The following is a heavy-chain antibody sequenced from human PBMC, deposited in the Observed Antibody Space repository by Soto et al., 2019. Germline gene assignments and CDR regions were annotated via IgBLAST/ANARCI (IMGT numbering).Heavy chain of an antibody. D-gene: IGHD6-13*01. J-gene: IGHJ6*02. CDR1: GYTFTGYY. CDR2: INPNSGGT. Sequence: QVQLVQSGAEVKKPGASVKVSCKASGYTFTGYYMHWVRQAPGQGLEWMGWINPNSGGTNYAQKFQGWVTMTRDTSFSTAYMELSRLRSDDTAVYYCARDLSPYSGSWYNPQGYYGMDVWGQGTTVTVSS. V-gene: IGHV1-2*04. CDR3: ARDLSPYSGSWYNPQGYYGMDV.